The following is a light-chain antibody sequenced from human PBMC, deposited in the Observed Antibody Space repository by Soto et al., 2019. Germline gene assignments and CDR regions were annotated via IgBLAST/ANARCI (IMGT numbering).Light chain of an antibody. CDR3: HQYNSWT. CDR2: DAS. J-gene: IGKJ1*01. CDR1: QSISSW. Sequence: DIQMTQSPSTLSASVGDRVTITCRASQSISSWLAWYQQKPGKAPKLLIYDASSLESGVPSRFSGSGSGTEFTLTISSLQTDDFATYYCHQYNSWTFGQGTKVDI. V-gene: IGKV1-5*01.